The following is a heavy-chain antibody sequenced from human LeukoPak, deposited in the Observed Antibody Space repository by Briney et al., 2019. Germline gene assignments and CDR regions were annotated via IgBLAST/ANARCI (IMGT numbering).Heavy chain of an antibody. CDR3: ARVLRDFWSGYYTDSLFDY. Sequence: SETLSLTCTVSGGSISSYYRSWIRQPPGKGLECIGYIYYSGSTNYNPSLKSRVTISVDTSKNQFSLKLSSVTAADTAVYYCARVLRDFWSGYYTDSLFDYWGQGTLVTVSS. D-gene: IGHD3-3*01. J-gene: IGHJ4*02. CDR2: IYYSGST. CDR1: GGSISSYY. V-gene: IGHV4-59*01.